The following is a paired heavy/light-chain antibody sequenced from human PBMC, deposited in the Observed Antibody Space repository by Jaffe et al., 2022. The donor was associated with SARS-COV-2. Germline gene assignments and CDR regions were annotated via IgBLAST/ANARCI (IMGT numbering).Light chain of an antibody. CDR3: QQYYSTPQT. CDR2: WAS. J-gene: IGKJ2*01. Sequence: DIVMTQSPDSLAVSLGERATISCKSSQSVLYSSNNKNYLGWYQQKPGQPPKLLIYWASTRESGVPDRFSGSGSGTDFTLTISSLQAEDVAVYYCQQYYSTPQTFGQGTKLEIK. CDR1: QSVLYSSNNKNY. V-gene: IGKV4-1*01.
Heavy chain of an antibody. V-gene: IGHV3-23*01. CDR2: ISASGDSA. CDR1: GFTFSSYA. Sequence: EVQLLESGGDLAQPGGSLRLSCAASGFTFSSYAMSWVRQAPEKGLELVSSISASGDSAYYADSVKGRFTISRDNSRNTLFLQMNSLRAEDTALYYCAKKRVGVDTAENYFDYWGQGTLVTVSS. CDR3: AKKRVGVDTAENYFDY. D-gene: IGHD2-2*01. J-gene: IGHJ4*02.